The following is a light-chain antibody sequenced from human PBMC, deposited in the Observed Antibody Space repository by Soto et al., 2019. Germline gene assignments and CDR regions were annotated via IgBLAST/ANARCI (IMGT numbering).Light chain of an antibody. CDR3: QQYNSYSPNT. CDR2: KAS. J-gene: IGKJ2*01. CDR1: QSISSW. V-gene: IGKV1-5*03. Sequence: DLQMTQSPSTLSASVGDRVTITCRASQSISSWLAWYQQKPGKAPKLLIYKASSLESGVPSRFSGSGSGTEFTLTISSLQPDDFATYYCQQYNSYSPNTFGQGTKLEIK.